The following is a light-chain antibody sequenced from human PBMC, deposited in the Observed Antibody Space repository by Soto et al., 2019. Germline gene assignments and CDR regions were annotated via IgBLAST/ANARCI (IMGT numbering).Light chain of an antibody. CDR3: QSYDSSLSGYV. J-gene: IGLJ1*01. CDR1: SSNIGAGYD. Sequence: QSVLTQPPSVSGAPGQRVTISCTGSSSNIGAGYDVHWYQQLPGTAPKRLIYGNSNRPSGVPDRFSGSKSGTSASLAITGLQDEDESDYYCQSYDSSLSGYVFGTGTKLTVL. V-gene: IGLV1-40*01. CDR2: GNS.